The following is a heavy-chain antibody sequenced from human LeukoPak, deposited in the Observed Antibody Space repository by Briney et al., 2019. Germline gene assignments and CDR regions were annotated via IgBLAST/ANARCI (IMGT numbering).Heavy chain of an antibody. CDR1: GGSISSYY. CDR2: IYTSGST. D-gene: IGHD3-10*01. J-gene: IGHJ6*02. CDR3: ARQRKYYGSGSYRYYYYGMDV. V-gene: IGHV4-4*07. Sequence: SETLSLTCTVSGGSISSYYWSWIRQPAGKGLEWIGRIYTSGSTNYNPSLKSRVTISVDTSKNQFSLKLSSVTAADTAVYYCARQRKYYGSGSYRYYYYGMDVWGQGTTVTVSS.